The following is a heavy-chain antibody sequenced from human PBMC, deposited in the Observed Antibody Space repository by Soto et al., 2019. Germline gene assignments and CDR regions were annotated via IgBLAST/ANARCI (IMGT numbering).Heavy chain of an antibody. CDR1: GFTFSSFC. V-gene: IGHV3-30*18. CDR3: AKGRFDVVTISPFDP. CDR2: ISYDGTEE. J-gene: IGHJ5*01. D-gene: IGHD3-3*02. Sequence: PGGSLRLSCAASGFTFSSFCMHWVRQPPGKGLEWVAVISYDGTEEKYADSVKGRATVSRDDSKNTVYLQMNRLRGDDSAIYYCAKGRFDVVTISPFDPWGQGTLVTVSS.